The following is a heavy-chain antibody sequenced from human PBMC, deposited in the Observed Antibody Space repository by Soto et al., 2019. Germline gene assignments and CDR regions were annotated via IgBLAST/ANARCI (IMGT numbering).Heavy chain of an antibody. CDR1: VGSISSGDYY. CDR2: IYYSGST. V-gene: IGHV4-30-4*01. J-gene: IGHJ3*02. CDR3: ARVQLASRDAFDI. Sequence: PTETLSLTCTVSVGSISSGDYYWSWIRQPPGKGLEWIGYIYYSGSTYYTPSLKSRVIISVDTSKNRFSLKLSSVTAADTAVYYCARVQLASRDAFDIWGQGTMVTV. D-gene: IGHD6-13*01.